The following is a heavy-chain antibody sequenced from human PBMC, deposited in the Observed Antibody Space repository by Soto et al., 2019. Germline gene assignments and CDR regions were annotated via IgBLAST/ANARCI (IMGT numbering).Heavy chain of an antibody. D-gene: IGHD1-26*01. CDR3: AREGIVGATGAWTY. J-gene: IGHJ4*02. CDR2: IYYSGST. V-gene: IGHV4-39*02. Sequence: KTSETLSLTCTVSGGSISSSSYYWGWIRQPPGKGLEWIGSIYYSGSTYYNPSLKSRVTISVDTSKNQFSLKLSSVTAADTAVYYCAREGIVGATGAWTYWGQGTLVTVSS. CDR1: GGSISSSSYY.